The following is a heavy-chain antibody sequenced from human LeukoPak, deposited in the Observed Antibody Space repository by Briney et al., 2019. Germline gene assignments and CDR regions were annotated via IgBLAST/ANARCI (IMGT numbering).Heavy chain of an antibody. CDR2: MNPNSGNT. V-gene: IGHV1-8*01. J-gene: IGHJ4*02. D-gene: IGHD1-26*01. Sequence: GASVKVSCKASGYTFTSYDINWVRQATGQGLEWMGWMNPNSGNTGYAQKFQGRVTMTTDTSTSTAYMELRSLRSDDTAVYYCARVDQWELPLDYWGQGTLVTVSS. CDR1: GYTFTSYD. CDR3: ARVDQWELPLDY.